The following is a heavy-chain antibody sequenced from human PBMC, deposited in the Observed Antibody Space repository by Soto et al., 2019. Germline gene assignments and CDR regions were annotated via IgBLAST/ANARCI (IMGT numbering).Heavy chain of an antibody. CDR1: GYTFTSYG. Sequence: QVQLVQSGAEVKKPGASVKVSCKASGYTFTSYGISWVRQAPGQGLEWMGWISAYNGNTNYAQKLQGRVTMTTDTSPSTAYMELRSLRSDDTAVYYCARRREDYYDSSGYYWAFDYWGQGTLVTVSS. CDR2: ISAYNGNT. V-gene: IGHV1-18*04. D-gene: IGHD3-22*01. CDR3: ARRREDYYDSSGYYWAFDY. J-gene: IGHJ4*02.